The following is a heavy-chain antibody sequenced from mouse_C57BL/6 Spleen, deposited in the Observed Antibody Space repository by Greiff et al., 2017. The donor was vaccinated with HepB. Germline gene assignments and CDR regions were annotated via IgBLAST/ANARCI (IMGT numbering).Heavy chain of an antibody. CDR1: GYTFTSYW. V-gene: IGHV1-72*01. Sequence: QVQLQQPGAELVKPGASVKLSCKASGYTFTSYWMHWVKQRPGRGLEWIGRIDPNSGGTKYNEKFKSKATLTVDKPSSTAYMPLSSLTSEDSAVYYCASYYGRGNWYFDVWGTGTTVTVSS. D-gene: IGHD1-1*01. J-gene: IGHJ1*03. CDR3: ASYYGRGNWYFDV. CDR2: IDPNSGGT.